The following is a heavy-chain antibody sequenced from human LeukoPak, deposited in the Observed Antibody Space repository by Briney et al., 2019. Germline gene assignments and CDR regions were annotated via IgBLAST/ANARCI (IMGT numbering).Heavy chain of an antibody. CDR2: ISYDGSNK. V-gene: IGHV3-30*04. J-gene: IGHJ4*02. D-gene: IGHD6-19*01. CDR1: GFTFSSYA. CDR3: AREGYSSGWGVPDFDY. Sequence: GRSLRLSCAASGFTFSSYATHWVRQAPGKGLEWVAVISYDGSNKYYADSVKGRFTISRDNSKNTLYLQMNSLRAEDTAVYYCAREGYSSGWGVPDFDYWGQGTLVTVSS.